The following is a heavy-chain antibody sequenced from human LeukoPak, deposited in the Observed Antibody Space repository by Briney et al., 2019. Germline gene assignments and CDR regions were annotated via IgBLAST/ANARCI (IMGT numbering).Heavy chain of an antibody. Sequence: GGSLRLSCAASGFTFSSYGMHWVRQAPGKGLEWVAVISYEGSNKYYADSVKGRFTISRDNSKNTLYLQMNSLRAEDTAVYYCAESPTRYGSGSYFDSWGQGTLVTVSS. CDR3: AESPTRYGSGSYFDS. D-gene: IGHD3-10*01. J-gene: IGHJ4*02. CDR2: ISYEGSNK. CDR1: GFTFSSYG. V-gene: IGHV3-30*18.